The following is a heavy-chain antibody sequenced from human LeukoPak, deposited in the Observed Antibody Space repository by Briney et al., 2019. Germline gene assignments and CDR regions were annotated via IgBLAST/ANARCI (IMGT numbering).Heavy chain of an antibody. D-gene: IGHD5-24*01. CDR2: ISSDESIT. J-gene: IGHJ4*02. V-gene: IGHV3-74*01. Sequence: PGGSLRLSCAASGFTFSNYWMHWVRQAPGKGLVWVSRISSDESITSYADSVKGRFTISRDNAKNTLFLQMNGLRAEDTAVYYCVRDVDIWGQGTLVTVSS. CDR1: GFTFSNYW. CDR3: VRDVDI.